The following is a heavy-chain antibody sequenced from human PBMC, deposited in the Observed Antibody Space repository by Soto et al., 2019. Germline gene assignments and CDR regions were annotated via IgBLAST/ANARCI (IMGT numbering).Heavy chain of an antibody. CDR2: IIPIFGTA. Sequence: QVQLVQSGAEVKKPGSSVKVSCKASGGTFSSYGISWVRQAPGQGLEWMGGIIPIFGTATNAQKFQGRVTITADKSTSTAYMEPSSLRSEDTAVYYCARLGYCSSTSCYTDNYGMDVWGQGTTVTVSS. D-gene: IGHD2-2*02. J-gene: IGHJ6*02. V-gene: IGHV1-69*06. CDR3: ARLGYCSSTSCYTDNYGMDV. CDR1: GGTFSSYG.